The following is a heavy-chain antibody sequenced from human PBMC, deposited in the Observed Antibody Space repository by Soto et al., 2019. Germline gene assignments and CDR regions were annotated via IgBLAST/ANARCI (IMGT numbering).Heavy chain of an antibody. V-gene: IGHV4-39*01. J-gene: IGHJ6*03. D-gene: IGHD2-2*01. CDR2: IYYSGST. CDR3: ARAYHGRSSRGDTYYMDV. CDR1: GGSISSSSYY. Sequence: SETLSLTCTVSGGSISSSSYYWGWIRQPPGKGLEWIGSIYYSGSTYYNPSLKSRVTISVDTSKNQFSLKLSSVTAADTAVYYCARAYHGRSSRGDTYYMDVWGKGTTVTVSS.